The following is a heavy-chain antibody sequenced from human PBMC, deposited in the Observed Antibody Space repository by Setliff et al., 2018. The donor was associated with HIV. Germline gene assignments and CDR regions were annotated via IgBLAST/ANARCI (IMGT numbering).Heavy chain of an antibody. Sequence: PSETLSLTCTVSGGSISSSSYYWGWIRQPPGEGLEWIGSIYYSGSTYYNPSLKSRVTISVDTSKNQFSLKLSSVTAADTAVYYCARLGGGCGGDCYYAFDIWGQGTMVTVSS. V-gene: IGHV4-39*01. J-gene: IGHJ3*02. CDR2: IYYSGST. D-gene: IGHD2-21*02. CDR1: GGSISSSSYY. CDR3: ARLGGGCGGDCYYAFDI.